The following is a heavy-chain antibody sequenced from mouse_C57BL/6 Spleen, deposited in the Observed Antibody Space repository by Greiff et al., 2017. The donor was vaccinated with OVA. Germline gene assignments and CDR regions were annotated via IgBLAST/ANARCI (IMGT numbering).Heavy chain of an antibody. CDR2: INPNNGGT. V-gene: IGHV1-18*01. J-gene: IGHJ4*01. CDR3: ARSGTGAYAMDY. Sequence: EVQLQESGPELVKPGASVKIPCKASGYTFTDYNMDWVKQSHGKSLEWIGDINPNNGGTIYNQKFKGKATLTVDKSSSTAYMELRSLTSEDTAVYYCARSGTGAYAMDYWGQGTSVTVSS. D-gene: IGHD4-1*01. CDR1: GYTFTDYN.